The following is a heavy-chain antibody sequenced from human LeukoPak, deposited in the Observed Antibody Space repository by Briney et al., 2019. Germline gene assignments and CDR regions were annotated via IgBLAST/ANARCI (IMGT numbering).Heavy chain of an antibody. CDR2: IRSKAYGGTT. Sequence: GVLRLSCTASGFTFGDYAMSWFRQAPGKGLEWVGFIRSKAYGGTTEYAASVKGRFTISRDDSKSIAYLQMNSLKTEDTAVYYCTRGYSGSYYVVGAFDIWGQGSMVTVSS. J-gene: IGHJ3*02. CDR1: GFTFGDYA. CDR3: TRGYSGSYYVVGAFDI. V-gene: IGHV3-49*03. D-gene: IGHD1-26*01.